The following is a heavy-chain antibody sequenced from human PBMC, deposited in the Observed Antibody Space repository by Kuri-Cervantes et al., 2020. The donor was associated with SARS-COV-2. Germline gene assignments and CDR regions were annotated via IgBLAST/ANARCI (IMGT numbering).Heavy chain of an antibody. V-gene: IGHV1-46*01. Sequence: ASVKVSCKASGYTFTSYYMHWVRQAPGQGLEWMGIINPSGGSTSYAQEFQGRVTMTRDTSTSTVYMELSSLRSEDTAVYYCARDGDYSNYGMYYFDYWGQGTLVTVSS. J-gene: IGHJ4*02. CDR3: ARDGDYSNYGMYYFDY. CDR1: GYTFTSYY. D-gene: IGHD4-11*01. CDR2: INPSGGST.